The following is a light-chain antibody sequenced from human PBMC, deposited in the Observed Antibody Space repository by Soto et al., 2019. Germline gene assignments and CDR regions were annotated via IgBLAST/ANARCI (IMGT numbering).Light chain of an antibody. CDR2: DVS. Sequence: QAVLTQPRSVSVSPGQSVTISCTGTSSDVGGYNYFSWYQQHPGKAPKLMIYDVSKRPSGVPDRFSGSKSGNTASLTISGLQAEDEADYYCCSYAGRYTYVFGTGTKVTV. J-gene: IGLJ1*01. V-gene: IGLV2-11*01. CDR3: CSYAGRYTYV. CDR1: SSDVGGYNY.